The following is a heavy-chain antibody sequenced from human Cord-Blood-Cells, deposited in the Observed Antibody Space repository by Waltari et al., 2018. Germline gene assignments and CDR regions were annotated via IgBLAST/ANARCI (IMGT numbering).Heavy chain of an antibody. Sequence: EVQLLESGGGLVQPGGSLRLSCAASGFTFSSYAMSWVRQAPGKGLEWVSAISVSGGSTYYADSVKGRLTISRDNSKNTLYLQMNSLRAEDTAVYYCAKELRYFDWLLTYFDYWGQGTLVTVSS. CDR3: AKELRYFDWLLTYFDY. J-gene: IGHJ4*02. V-gene: IGHV3-23*01. CDR1: GFTFSSYA. D-gene: IGHD3-9*01. CDR2: ISVSGGST.